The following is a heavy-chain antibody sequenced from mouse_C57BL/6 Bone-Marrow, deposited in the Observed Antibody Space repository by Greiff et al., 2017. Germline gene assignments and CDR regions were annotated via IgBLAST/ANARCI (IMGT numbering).Heavy chain of an antibody. V-gene: IGHV1-19*01. J-gene: IGHJ2*01. Sequence: EVQLQQSGPVLVKPGASVKMSCKASGYTFTDYYMNWVKQSHGKSLEWIGVINPYNGGTSYNQKFKGKATLTVDKSSSTAYMELNSLTSEDSAVYYCARFRGDAGDYWGQGTTLTVSS. CDR3: ARFRGDAGDY. D-gene: IGHD3-3*01. CDR2: INPYNGGT. CDR1: GYTFTDYY.